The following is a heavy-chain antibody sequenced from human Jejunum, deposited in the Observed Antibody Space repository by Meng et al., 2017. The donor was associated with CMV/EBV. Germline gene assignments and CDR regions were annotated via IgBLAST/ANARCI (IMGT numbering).Heavy chain of an antibody. CDR3: ARDRNQVYGVVVPYYYYSYGMDV. V-gene: IGHV3-11*04. Sequence: MTWIRQAPGKGLEWIAYIDSPGNTFYHADSVKGRFTISRDNAKNSLSLQMSSLRAEDTAVYYCARDRNQVYGVVVPYYYYSYGMDVWGQGTTVTVSS. CDR2: IDSPGNTF. J-gene: IGHJ6*02. D-gene: IGHD3-3*01.